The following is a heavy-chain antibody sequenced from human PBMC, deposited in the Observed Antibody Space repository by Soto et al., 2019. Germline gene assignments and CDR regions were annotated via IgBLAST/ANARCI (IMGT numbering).Heavy chain of an antibody. CDR3: ARGESVVGDY. V-gene: IGHV1-3*01. Sequence: ASVKVSCKASGYTFTSYAMHWVRQAPGQRLEWMGWINAGNGNTKCSQKFQDRVTITRDTSASTAYMELSSLRSEDTAVYYCARGESVVGDYWGQRTLVTVSS. J-gene: IGHJ4*02. CDR1: GYTFTSYA. CDR2: INAGNGNT. D-gene: IGHD2-15*01.